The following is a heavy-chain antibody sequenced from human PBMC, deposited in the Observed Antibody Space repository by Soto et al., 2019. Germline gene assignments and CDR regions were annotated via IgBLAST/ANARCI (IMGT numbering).Heavy chain of an antibody. CDR1: GGSFSGYY. CDR3: AGGARPHYYYGMDV. J-gene: IGHJ6*02. V-gene: IGHV4-34*01. Sequence: SETLSLTCAVYGGSFSGYYWSWIRQPPGKGLEWIGEINHSGSTNYNPSLKSRVTISVDTSKNQFSLKLSSVTAADTAVYYCAGGARPHYYYGMDVWGQGTTVTVSS. CDR2: INHSGST. D-gene: IGHD6-6*01.